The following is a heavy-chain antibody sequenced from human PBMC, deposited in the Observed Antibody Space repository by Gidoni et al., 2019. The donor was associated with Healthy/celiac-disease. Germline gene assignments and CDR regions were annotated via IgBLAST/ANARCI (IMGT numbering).Heavy chain of an antibody. Sequence: EVQLVASGGGLVKPGGSRSLSCAASGFTFSNAWMSRVRQAPGKGLGRVGRIKSKTGGGTTDYAAPVKGRFTIARDDSENTQYLQMNSLKTEDTAMYYCSTVLLWGKGTLVTVSS. CDR2: IKSKTGGGTT. V-gene: IGHV3-15*01. D-gene: IGHD1-26*01. CDR3: STVLL. CDR1: GFTFSNAW. J-gene: IGHJ4*02.